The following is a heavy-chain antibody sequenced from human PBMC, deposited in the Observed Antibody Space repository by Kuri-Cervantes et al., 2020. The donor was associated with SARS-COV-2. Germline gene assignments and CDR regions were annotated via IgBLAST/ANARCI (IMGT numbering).Heavy chain of an antibody. CDR1: GFTFSSYS. CDR2: ISSSSSYI. V-gene: IGHV3-21*01. J-gene: IGHJ4*02. D-gene: IGHD3-3*01. CDR3: ARERTDYDFWSGYYMDY. Sequence: GGSLRLSCAASGFTFSSYSMNWVRQAPGKGLEWVSSISSSSSYIYYADSVKGRFTISRDNAKNSLYLQMNSLRAEDTAVYYCARERTDYDFWSGYYMDYWGQGTLVTVSS.